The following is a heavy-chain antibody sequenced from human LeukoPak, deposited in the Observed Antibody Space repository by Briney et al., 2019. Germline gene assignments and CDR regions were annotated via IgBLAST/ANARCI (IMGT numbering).Heavy chain of an antibody. D-gene: IGHD3-10*01. Sequence: GGSLRLSCAASGFTFSSYGMHWVRQAPGKGLEWVAVISYDGSNKYYADSVKGRFTISRDNSKNTLYLQMNSLRAEDTAVYYCASGGLLWFGDHTQFDYWGQGTLVTVSS. CDR1: GFTFSSYG. J-gene: IGHJ4*02. V-gene: IGHV3-33*05. CDR2: ISYDGSNK. CDR3: ASGGLLWFGDHTQFDY.